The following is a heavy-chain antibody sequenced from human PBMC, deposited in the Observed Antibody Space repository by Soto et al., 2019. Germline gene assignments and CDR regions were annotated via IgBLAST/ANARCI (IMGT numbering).Heavy chain of an antibody. D-gene: IGHD2-2*01. CDR2: IYPGDSHA. CDR3: ARHSPYCSSTTCIPHWFDP. Sequence: PGESLKISCKGSGYKFTTYWIGWVRQMPGKGLEWMGNIYPGDSHARYSPSFQGQITISADKSISTAYLQWSSLKASDTAMYYCARHSPYCSSTTCIPHWFDPWGQGTLVTVSS. J-gene: IGHJ5*02. CDR1: GYKFTTYW. V-gene: IGHV5-51*01.